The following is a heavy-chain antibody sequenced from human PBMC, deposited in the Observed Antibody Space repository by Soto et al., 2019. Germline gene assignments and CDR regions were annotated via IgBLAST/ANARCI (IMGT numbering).Heavy chain of an antibody. Sequence: QVQLVQSGAEVKKPGSSVKVSCKASGGTFSRYTFTWVRQAPGQGLEWMGRIIPILDIPNYAQNFQGRITITADKSTSTAYMEQSSLTADVTALYSCARHLTCVLVLGTSPPGGDIYGWEAWCQGTPVT. D-gene: IGHD2-8*02. J-gene: IGHJ6*02. V-gene: IGHV1-69*02. CDR3: ARHLTCVLVLGTSPPGGDIYGWEA. CDR2: IIPILDIP. CDR1: GGTFSRYT.